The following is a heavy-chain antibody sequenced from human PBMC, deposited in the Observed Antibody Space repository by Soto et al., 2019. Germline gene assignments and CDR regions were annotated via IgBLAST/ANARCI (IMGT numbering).Heavy chain of an antibody. J-gene: IGHJ4*02. CDR1: GFSVGRLF. CDR2: LSSDDNT. V-gene: IGHV3-66*01. Sequence: HPGRSLRLSCTASGFSVGRLFMTWVRQAPGKGLEWVSVLSSDDNTYYADSVKGRFTISRDISKNTLFLEMNSLRAEDTAVYHCARDIFGGSYDFWHGGQGTLVTVSS. CDR3: ARDIFGGSYDFWH. D-gene: IGHD3-3*01.